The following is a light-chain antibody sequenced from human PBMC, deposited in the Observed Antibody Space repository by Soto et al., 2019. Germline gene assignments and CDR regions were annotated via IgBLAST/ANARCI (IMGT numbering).Light chain of an antibody. CDR3: QQYNNWPPRT. CDR2: GAS. J-gene: IGKJ1*01. CDR1: QSVSSN. Sequence: EIVMTQSPVTLSVSPGERATLSCRAGQSVSSNLAWYQQKPGQAPRLLIYGASTRATGIPARFSGSGSGTEFTLTISSLQSEDFALYYCQQYNNWPPRTFGQGTKVDI. V-gene: IGKV3-15*01.